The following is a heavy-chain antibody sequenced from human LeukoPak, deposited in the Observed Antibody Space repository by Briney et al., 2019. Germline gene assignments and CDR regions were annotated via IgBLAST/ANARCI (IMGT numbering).Heavy chain of an antibody. V-gene: IGHV1-8*01. CDR1: EYTFTSYD. Sequence: ASVKVSCKASEYTFTSYDINWVRQATGQGLEWMGWMNPNSGNTVYAQKFQGRVTMTRDTSISTAYMELSSLRSDDTAFYYCARDPSNTSGWKTWFDTWGQGTLVTVSS. CDR3: ARDPSNTSGWKTWFDT. D-gene: IGHD6-19*01. J-gene: IGHJ5*02. CDR2: MNPNSGNT.